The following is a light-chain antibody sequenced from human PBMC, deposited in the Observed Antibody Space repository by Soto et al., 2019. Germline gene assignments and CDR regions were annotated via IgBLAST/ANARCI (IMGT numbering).Light chain of an antibody. CDR2: SNN. CDR3: AAWDDSLNGYV. Sequence: SALTQPPSASGTPGQRVTISCSGSSSNIGSNTVNWYQQLPGTAPKLLIYSNNQRPSGVPGRFSGSKSGTSASLATSGLQSEDEADYYCAAWDDSLNGYVFGTGTKVTV. J-gene: IGLJ1*01. V-gene: IGLV1-44*01. CDR1: SSNIGSNT.